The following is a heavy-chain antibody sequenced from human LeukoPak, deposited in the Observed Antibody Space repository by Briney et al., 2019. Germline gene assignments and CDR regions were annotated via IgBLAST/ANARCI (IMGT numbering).Heavy chain of an antibody. CDR2: ISYDGSNK. D-gene: IGHD3-16*01. CDR1: GFTFSSYG. J-gene: IGHJ6*02. Sequence: PGRSLRLSCAASGFTFSSYGMHWVRQAPGKGLEWVAVISYDGSNKYYADSVKGRFTISRDNSKNTLYLQMNSLRAEDTAVYYCATALRYVGPYYYHGMDVWGQGTTVPVSS. CDR3: ATALRYVGPYYYHGMDV. V-gene: IGHV3-30*03.